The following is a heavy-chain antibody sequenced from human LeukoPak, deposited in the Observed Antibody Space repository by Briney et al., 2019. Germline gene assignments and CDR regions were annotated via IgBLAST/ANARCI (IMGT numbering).Heavy chain of an antibody. V-gene: IGHV3-23*01. J-gene: IGHJ4*02. CDR2: MTTGGTT. CDR1: GFIFSSNP. D-gene: IGHD1-26*01. CDR3: AKERATTTAFDY. Sequence: GGSLLLSCDASGFIFSSNPMAWVRQAPGKGLEWVSIMTTGGTTHYADSVKGRFTISRDNSKNTLYLQMNSLRAEDTAVYHCAKERATTTAFDYWGQGTLVTVSS.